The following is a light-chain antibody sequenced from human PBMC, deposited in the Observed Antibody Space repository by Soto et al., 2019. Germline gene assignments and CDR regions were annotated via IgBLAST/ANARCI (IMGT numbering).Light chain of an antibody. CDR2: QTS. Sequence: EIVLTQSPATLSSCPGERVALSCRASQYINTRSAWNQHRPGQAPRLLIYQTSIRAAGIPARFSASGTGTDFTLTISDVQPEDFAVYYCHQRQSWPRTFGQGTKVDIK. CDR3: HQRQSWPRT. CDR1: QYINTR. V-gene: IGKV3-11*01. J-gene: IGKJ1*01.